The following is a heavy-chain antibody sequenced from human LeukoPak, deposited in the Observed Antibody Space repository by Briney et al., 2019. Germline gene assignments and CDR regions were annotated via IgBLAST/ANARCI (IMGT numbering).Heavy chain of an antibody. D-gene: IGHD6-13*01. CDR3: ARDARLRYSSSWYEGNFQH. CDR1: GYTFTSHG. CDR2: ISAYIGKT. V-gene: IGHV1-18*01. J-gene: IGHJ1*01. Sequence: ASVKDSCKASGYTFTSHGITWVRKAPGQGLEWMGWISAYIGKTTYAQKFQGRVTMTTDTSTSTAYMEMRSLPSDDTAGYYCARDARLRYSSSWYEGNFQHWGQGTLVTVSS.